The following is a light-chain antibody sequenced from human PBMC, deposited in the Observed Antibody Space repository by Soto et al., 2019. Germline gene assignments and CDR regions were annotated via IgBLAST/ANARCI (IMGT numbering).Light chain of an antibody. CDR2: DNN. CDR3: SSYISSSTV. V-gene: IGLV1-51*01. Sequence: QAVLTQPPSVSAAPGQKDTISCSGSSSNIGNGYVSWYQQLPGTAPKLLIYDNNKRPSGIPDRFSGSKSGNTASLIISGLQAEDEADYYCSSYISSSTVFGGGTKLTVL. CDR1: SSNIGNGY. J-gene: IGLJ2*01.